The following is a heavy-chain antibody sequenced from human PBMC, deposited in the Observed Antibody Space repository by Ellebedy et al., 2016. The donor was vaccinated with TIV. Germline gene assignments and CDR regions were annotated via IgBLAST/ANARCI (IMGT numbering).Heavy chain of an antibody. J-gene: IGHJ4*02. CDR3: ANHAITIVRGPPSSGLDY. Sequence: GGSLRLSCAASGFIFSSYGMHWVRQAPSKGLEWVAVISYDGSNKYYADSVKGRFTIATDNSKNTLYLQMNSLRAEDTAVYYCANHAITIVRGPPSSGLDYWGQGTLVTVSS. V-gene: IGHV3-30*18. D-gene: IGHD3-10*01. CDR1: GFIFSSYG. CDR2: ISYDGSNK.